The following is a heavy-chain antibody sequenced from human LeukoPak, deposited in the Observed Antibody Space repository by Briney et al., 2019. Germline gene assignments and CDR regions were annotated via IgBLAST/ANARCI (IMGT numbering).Heavy chain of an antibody. V-gene: IGHV5-51*01. CDR2: VYPGDSDIIT. Sequence: GESLKISCKGSGYSFTIYCSCGVRQMPGKGLEWRGMVYPGDSDIITRDRPSFQGQVTISADKYISAAFLQWSSLKDSDTAMYYCAKSSPRGYGAFDIWGQGTMVTVSS. J-gene: IGHJ3*02. D-gene: IGHD2-15*01. CDR3: AKSSPRGYGAFDI. CDR1: GYSFTIYC.